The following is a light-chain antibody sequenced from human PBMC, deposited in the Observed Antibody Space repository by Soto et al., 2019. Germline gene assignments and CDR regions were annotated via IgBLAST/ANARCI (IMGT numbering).Light chain of an antibody. J-gene: IGKJ4*01. CDR2: DVS. V-gene: IGKV3-11*01. Sequence: DTVLIQSPATLSVSPGERATLSCRASHTVANFLAWYQHKAGQAPRLLIYDVSNRATGIPARFSGSGSGTDFTLTISSLEPDDFAVYYCQQRSNCPPTFGGGTNVEIK. CDR1: HTVANF. CDR3: QQRSNCPPT.